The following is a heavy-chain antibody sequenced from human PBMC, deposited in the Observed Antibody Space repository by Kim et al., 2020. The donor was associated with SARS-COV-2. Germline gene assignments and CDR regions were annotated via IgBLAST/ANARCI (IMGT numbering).Heavy chain of an antibody. J-gene: IGHJ3*02. CDR3: ARDRGQEWLRFVGGAFDI. D-gene: IGHD5-12*01. CDR2: IYYSGST. V-gene: IGHV4-31*03. CDR1: GGSISSGGYY. Sequence: SETLSLTCTVSGGSISSGGYYWSWIRQHPGKGLEWIGYIYYSGSTYYNPSLKSRVTISVDTSKNQFSLKLSSVTAADTAVYYCARDRGQEWLRFVGGAFDIWGQGTMVTVSS.